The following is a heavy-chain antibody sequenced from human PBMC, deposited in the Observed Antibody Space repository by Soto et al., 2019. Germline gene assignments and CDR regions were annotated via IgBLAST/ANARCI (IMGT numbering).Heavy chain of an antibody. D-gene: IGHD3-22*01. CDR3: ARDSGYYVYANWFDP. Sequence: ETLSLTCPVSGGSISSYYWSWIRQPSGKGLEWIGRIYTSGSTNYNPSLKSRVTMSVDTSKNQFSLKLSSVTAADTAVYYCARDSGYYVYANWFDPWGQGTLVTVYS. CDR1: GGSISSYY. CDR2: IYTSGST. V-gene: IGHV4-4*07. J-gene: IGHJ5*02.